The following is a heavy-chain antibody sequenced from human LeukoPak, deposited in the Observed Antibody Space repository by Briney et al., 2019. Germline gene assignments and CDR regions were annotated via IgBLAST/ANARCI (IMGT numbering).Heavy chain of an antibody. V-gene: IGHV4-59*01. CDR2: IHYTGTT. Sequence: SETLSLTCTVSGGSTSSYYWSWLRQPPGKGLEWIGYIHYTGTTNYNPSLTSRLTMSLDTSKNQISLRLSSVTAADTAVYYCARRYCSGGACYSNYYYMDVWGKGTTVTVSS. CDR3: ARRYCSGGACYSNYYYMDV. J-gene: IGHJ6*03. CDR1: GGSTSSYY. D-gene: IGHD2-15*01.